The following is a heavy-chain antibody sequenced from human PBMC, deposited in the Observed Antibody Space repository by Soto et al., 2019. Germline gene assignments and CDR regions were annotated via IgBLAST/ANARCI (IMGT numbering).Heavy chain of an antibody. D-gene: IGHD6-13*01. CDR2: ISYVGTNE. J-gene: IGHJ4*02. CDR3: AKDPRGSSNWYVFES. CDR1: GFTFKNHA. Sequence: PGGSLRLSCAASGFTFKNHAMHWVRQAPGKGLEWVAVISYVGTNEHYADSVKGRFTISRDNSKNTLYLQMNSLRPEDTAVYYCAKDPRGSSNWYVFESWGQGAPVTVSS. V-gene: IGHV3-30*18.